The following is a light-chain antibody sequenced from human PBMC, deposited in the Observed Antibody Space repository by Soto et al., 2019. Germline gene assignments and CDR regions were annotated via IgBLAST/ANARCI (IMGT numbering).Light chain of an antibody. CDR2: LEGSGSY. Sequence: QSVLTQSSSASASLGSSVKLTCTLSSGHSTYIIAWHQQQPGEAPRYLMKLEGSGSYNKGSGIPDRFSGSSSGAGSYLTISNLPFEDEADYYCETWDTNVVVFGGGTTRTVL. J-gene: IGLJ2*01. V-gene: IGLV4-60*02. CDR1: SGHSTYI. CDR3: ETWDTNVVV.